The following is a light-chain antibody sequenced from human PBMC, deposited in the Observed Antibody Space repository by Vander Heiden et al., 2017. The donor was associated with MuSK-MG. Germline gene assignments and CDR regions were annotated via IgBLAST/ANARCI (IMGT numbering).Light chain of an antibody. CDR1: QRISSY. Sequence: DIQMTQSPSSLSASVGDRVTITCRASQRISSYLYWYQQKPGKAPKLLIYAAASWQSGGPSRFSGSGSGTDVTLTISSRQPEDFATYYCQQSYSTPPYTFGQGTKLEIK. CDR2: AAA. V-gene: IGKV1-39*01. CDR3: QQSYSTPPYT. J-gene: IGKJ2*01.